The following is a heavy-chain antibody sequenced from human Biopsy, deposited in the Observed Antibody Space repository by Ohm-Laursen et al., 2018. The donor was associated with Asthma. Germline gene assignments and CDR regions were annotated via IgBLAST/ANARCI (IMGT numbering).Heavy chain of an antibody. J-gene: IGHJ6*02. CDR2: LIPVLGTA. CDR3: AVGGVEDV. D-gene: IGHD3-16*01. CDR1: GDSLGSFINYA. V-gene: IGHV1-69*13. Sequence: VKISCKASGDSLGSFINYAISWVRQAPRQGLEWMGGLIPVLGTADYAPMFEGRVTITADESTSTAYMELSSLRSEDTAVYYCAVGGVEDVWGQGTTVTVSS.